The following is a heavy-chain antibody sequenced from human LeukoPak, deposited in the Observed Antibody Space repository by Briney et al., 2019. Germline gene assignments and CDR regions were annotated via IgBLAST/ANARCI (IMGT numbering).Heavy chain of an antibody. CDR1: GFTFSSYG. Sequence: GGPLRLSCAASGFTFSSYGMHWVRQTPGKGLEWVAVISYDGSNKYYADSVKGRFTISRDNSKNTLYLQMNSLRAEDTAVYYCAREVPDYGDYGRGYYYYMDVWGKGTTVTVSS. V-gene: IGHV3-30*03. J-gene: IGHJ6*03. CDR3: AREVPDYGDYGRGYYYYMDV. D-gene: IGHD4-17*01. CDR2: ISYDGSNK.